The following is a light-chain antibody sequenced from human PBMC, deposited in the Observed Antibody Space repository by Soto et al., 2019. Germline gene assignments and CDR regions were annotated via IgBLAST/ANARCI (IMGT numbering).Light chain of an antibody. CDR3: SSYTSSSTVV. V-gene: IGLV2-14*01. Sequence: QSALTQPASVSWSPGQSITISCTGTSSDVGGYNYVSWYQQHPGKAPKLMIYEVTNRPSGVSNRFSGSKSGNTASLTISGLQAEDETHYYCSSYTSSSTVVFGGGTKLTVL. J-gene: IGLJ2*01. CDR1: SSDVGGYNY. CDR2: EVT.